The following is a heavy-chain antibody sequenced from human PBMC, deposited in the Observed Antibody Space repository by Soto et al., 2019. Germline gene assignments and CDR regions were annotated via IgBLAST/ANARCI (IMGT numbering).Heavy chain of an antibody. CDR3: ARDRRAQLLLNNWFDP. V-gene: IGHV1-18*01. Sequence: QVQLVQSGAEVKKPGASVKVSCKASGYTFTNYGISWVRQAPGQGLEWMGWISAYNGNTKYAQKLQGRVTMTTDTSTSTAYMELRGLRSDDTAVYYCARDRRAQLLLNNWFDPWGQGTLVTVSS. D-gene: IGHD2-15*01. CDR2: ISAYNGNT. J-gene: IGHJ5*02. CDR1: GYTFTNYG.